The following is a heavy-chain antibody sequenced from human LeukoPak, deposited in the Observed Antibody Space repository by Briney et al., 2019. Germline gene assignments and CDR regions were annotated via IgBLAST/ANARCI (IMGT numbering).Heavy chain of an antibody. CDR2: IYYSGST. D-gene: IGHD4-17*01. V-gene: IGHV4-31*03. Sequence: SETLSLTCTVSGGSISSGGYYWSWIRQHPGKGLEWIGYIYYSGSTYYNPSLKSRVTISVDTSKNQFSLKLSSVTAADTAVYYCARDTRDYGARGFDYWGQGTLVTVSS. CDR3: ARDTRDYGARGFDY. CDR1: GGSISSGGYY. J-gene: IGHJ4*02.